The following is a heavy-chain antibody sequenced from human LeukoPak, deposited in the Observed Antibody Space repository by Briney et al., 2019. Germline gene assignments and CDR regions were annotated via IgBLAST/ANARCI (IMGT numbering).Heavy chain of an antibody. CDR1: GGSFSGYY. J-gene: IGHJ4*02. CDR2: INHSGST. CDR3: ARLGAYDYVWGSYRHPGRLDY. D-gene: IGHD3-16*02. Sequence: SETLSLTCAVYGGSFSGYYRSWIRKPPGKGREWIGEINHSGSTNYNPSLKSRVTISVDTSKNQFSLKLSSVTAADTAVYYCARLGAYDYVWGSYRHPGRLDYWGQGTLVTVSS. V-gene: IGHV4-34*01.